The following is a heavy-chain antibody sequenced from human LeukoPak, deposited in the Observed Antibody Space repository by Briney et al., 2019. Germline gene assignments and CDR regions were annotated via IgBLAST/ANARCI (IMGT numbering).Heavy chain of an antibody. CDR3: ARGRSPSITGTYYFDY. V-gene: IGHV4-61*01. Sequence: SETLSLTCTVSGGSVSSGNYYWSWIRQPPGKGLEWIGYIYYSGSTNYNPSLKSRVTISVDTSKNQFSLKLSSVTAADTAVYYCARGRSPSITGTYYFDYWGQGTLVTVSS. J-gene: IGHJ4*02. CDR1: GGSVSSGNYY. D-gene: IGHD1-20*01. CDR2: IYYSGST.